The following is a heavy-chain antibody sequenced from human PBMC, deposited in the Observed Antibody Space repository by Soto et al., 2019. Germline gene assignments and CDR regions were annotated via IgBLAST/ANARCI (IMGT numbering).Heavy chain of an antibody. D-gene: IGHD5-12*01. CDR3: ARGGEWLQLDY. J-gene: IGHJ4*02. CDR2: VNPNGGGT. V-gene: IGHV1-46*01. CDR1: GYNFTSYY. Sequence: QVQLVQSGAEVKKPGASVRVSCKASGYNFTSYYMHWVRQAPGQGLEWMGIVNPNGGGTSYAQKFQGSVTMTRDTSTSTVYMEVNGLRSEDTAVYYCARGGEWLQLDYWGQGTLVTVSS.